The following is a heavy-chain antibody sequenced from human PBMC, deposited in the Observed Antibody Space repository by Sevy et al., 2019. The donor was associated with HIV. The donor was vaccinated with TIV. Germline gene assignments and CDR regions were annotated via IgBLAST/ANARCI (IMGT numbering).Heavy chain of an antibody. D-gene: IGHD6-19*01. Sequence: ASVKVSCKASGGTCSSSAISWVRQAPGQGLEWMGGIFPIFATANYAQKFQGRLTITVDDSTCTAYMELSSLRSDDTAVYYCTSGLAVSVDYWGQGTLVTVSS. J-gene: IGHJ4*02. CDR3: TSGLAVSVDY. CDR1: GGTCSSSA. CDR2: IFPIFATA. V-gene: IGHV1-69*13.